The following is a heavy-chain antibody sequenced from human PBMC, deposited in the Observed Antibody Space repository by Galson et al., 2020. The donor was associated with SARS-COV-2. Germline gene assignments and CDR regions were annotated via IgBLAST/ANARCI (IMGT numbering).Heavy chain of an antibody. Sequence: HGESLKISCKGSGYSFTSYWISWVRQMPGKGLEWMGRIDPSDSYTNYSPSFQGHVTISADKSISTAYLQWSSLKASDTAMYYCARSGGFDWLVSSGGYYMDVWGKGTTVTVSS. CDR1: GYSFTSYW. D-gene: IGHD3-9*01. CDR3: ARSGGFDWLVSSGGYYMDV. J-gene: IGHJ6*03. V-gene: IGHV5-10-1*01. CDR2: IDPSDSYT.